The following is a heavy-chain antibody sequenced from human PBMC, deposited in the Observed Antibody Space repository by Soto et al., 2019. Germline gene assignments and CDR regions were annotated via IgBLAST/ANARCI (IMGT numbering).Heavy chain of an antibody. J-gene: IGHJ6*03. CDR3: ARVSATMVRGVIPIGYYYMDV. Sequence: QVQLVQSGAEVKKPGASVKVSCKASGYTFTSYAMHWVRQAPGQRLEWMGWINAGNGNTKYSQKFQGRVTITRDTAASTAYMELSSLRSEETAVYYCARVSATMVRGVIPIGYYYMDVWGKGTTVTVSS. D-gene: IGHD3-10*01. V-gene: IGHV1-3*01. CDR1: GYTFTSYA. CDR2: INAGNGNT.